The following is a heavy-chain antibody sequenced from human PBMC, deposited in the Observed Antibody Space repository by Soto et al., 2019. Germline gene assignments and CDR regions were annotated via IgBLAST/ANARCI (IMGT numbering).Heavy chain of an antibody. Sequence: QVQLVQSGAEVKKPGASVKVSCKASGYTFISYAMNRVRQAPGQRLEWMGWINAGNGNTKYSQKFQGRVTITRDTSASTGYMELSSLRSEDTAVYYCARDPGYSYGYNWGQGTLVTVSS. V-gene: IGHV1-3*01. CDR3: ARDPGYSYGYN. J-gene: IGHJ4*02. CDR1: GYTFISYA. D-gene: IGHD5-18*01. CDR2: INAGNGNT.